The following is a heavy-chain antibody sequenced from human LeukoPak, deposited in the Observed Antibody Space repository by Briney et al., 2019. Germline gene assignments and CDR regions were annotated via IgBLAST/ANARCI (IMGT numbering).Heavy chain of an antibody. V-gene: IGHV3-23*01. J-gene: IGHJ4*02. CDR1: GFTLSTNA. D-gene: IGHD1-26*01. Sequence: GSLRLSCLTSGFTLSTNAVSWVRQAPGKGLEWISGISGSGASTYYADSVKGRFTISRDDSRNTLYLQMNSLRGDDTAVYYCAKDVGKWESLHFFDYWGQGTLVTVSS. CDR2: ISGSGAST. CDR3: AKDVGKWESLHFFDY.